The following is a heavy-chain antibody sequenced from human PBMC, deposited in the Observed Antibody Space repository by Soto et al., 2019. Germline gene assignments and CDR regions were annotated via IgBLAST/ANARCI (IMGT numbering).Heavy chain of an antibody. Sequence: ESGGGVVQPGRSLRLSCAASGFTFSSYGMHWVRQAPGKGLEWVAVISYDGSNKYYADSVKGRLTISRDNSKNTLYLQMNSLRAEDTAVYYCAKDRRPNYYYGMDVWGQGTTVTVSS. CDR1: GFTFSSYG. J-gene: IGHJ6*02. CDR3: AKDRRPNYYYGMDV. CDR2: ISYDGSNK. D-gene: IGHD6-25*01. V-gene: IGHV3-30*18.